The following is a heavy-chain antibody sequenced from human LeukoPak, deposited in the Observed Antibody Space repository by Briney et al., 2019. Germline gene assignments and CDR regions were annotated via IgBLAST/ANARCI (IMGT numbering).Heavy chain of an antibody. CDR1: GYTFTDYD. D-gene: IGHD3-3*01. V-gene: IGHV1-8*03. Sequence: ASVKVSCKASGYTFTDYDVNWVRQASGQGLEWMGWMNPGSGNKGYSQKFQGRFTISRDTSKTTAYMELTNLRSDDTAVYYCARGLRTIFGVVIIHNWFDPWGQGTLVTVSS. J-gene: IGHJ5*02. CDR3: ARGLRTIFGVVIIHNWFDP. CDR2: MNPGSGNK.